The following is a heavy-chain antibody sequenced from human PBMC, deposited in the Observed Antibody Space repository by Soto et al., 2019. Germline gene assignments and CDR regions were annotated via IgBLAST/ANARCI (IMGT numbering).Heavy chain of an antibody. J-gene: IGHJ6*02. V-gene: IGHV3-33*01. CDR1: GFTFSSYG. Sequence: QVQLVESGGGVVQPGRSLRLSCAASGFTFSSYGMHWVRQAPGKGLEWVAVIWYDGSNKYYADSVKGRFTISRDNSKNTLYLQMNSLRAEDTAVYYCARDKQGSSWYGSGYYYYGMDVWGQGTTVTVSS. CDR3: ARDKQGSSWYGSGYYYYGMDV. CDR2: IWYDGSNK. D-gene: IGHD6-13*01.